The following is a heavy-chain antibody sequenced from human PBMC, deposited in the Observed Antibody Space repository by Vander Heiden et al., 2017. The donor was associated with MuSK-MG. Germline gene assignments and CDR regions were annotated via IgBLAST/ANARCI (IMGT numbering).Heavy chain of an antibody. J-gene: IGHJ4*02. CDR1: GFTFSSYA. CDR3: ARAYVDTAMPNDYFDY. D-gene: IGHD5-18*01. Sequence: QVQLVESGGGVVQPGRSLRLSCAASGFTFSSYAMHWVRQAPGKGLEWVAVISYDGSNKYYADSVKGRFTISRDNSKNTLYLQMNSLRAEETAVYYCARAYVDTAMPNDYFDYWGQGTLVTVSS. V-gene: IGHV3-30-3*01. CDR2: ISYDGSNK.